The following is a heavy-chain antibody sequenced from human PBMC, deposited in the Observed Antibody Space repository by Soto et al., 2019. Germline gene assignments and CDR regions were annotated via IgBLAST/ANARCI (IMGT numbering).Heavy chain of an antibody. D-gene: IGHD3-22*01. CDR2: ISGSGGST. J-gene: IGHJ4*02. V-gene: IGHV3-23*01. Sequence: GGSLRLSCAASGFTFSSYAMSWVRQAPGKGLEWVSAISGSGGSTYYADSVKGRFTISRDNSKNTLYLQMNSLRAEDTAVYYCAKAPYDSSGYYPYFDYWGQGTLVTVSS. CDR3: AKAPYDSSGYYPYFDY. CDR1: GFTFSSYA.